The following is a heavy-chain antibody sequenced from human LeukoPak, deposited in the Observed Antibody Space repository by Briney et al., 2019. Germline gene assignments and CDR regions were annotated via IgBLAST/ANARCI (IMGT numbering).Heavy chain of an antibody. J-gene: IGHJ4*02. D-gene: IGHD2-15*01. V-gene: IGHV3-30-3*02. CDR3: ASGFHY. CDR2: VSNDGRNN. Sequence: PGGSLRLSCAASAFTFSTYPIHWVRQASGKGLERVAGVSNDGRNNYYADSVKGRFTISRDDSKNTVYLQMNSLRLEDTAFYYCASGFHYWGQGTLVTVSS. CDR1: AFTFSTYP.